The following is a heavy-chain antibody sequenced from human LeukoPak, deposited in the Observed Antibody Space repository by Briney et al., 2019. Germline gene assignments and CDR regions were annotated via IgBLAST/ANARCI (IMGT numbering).Heavy chain of an antibody. J-gene: IGHJ5*02. CDR3: ARDRMVRGVIGLRGGFWFDP. CDR2: IYHSGST. Sequence: SGTLSLTCAVSGGSISSSNWWSWVRQPPGKGLEWIGEIYHSGSTNYNPSLKSRVTISVDKSKNQFSLKLSSVTAADTAVYYCARDRMVRGVIGLRGGFWFDPWGQGTLVTVSS. V-gene: IGHV4-4*02. D-gene: IGHD3-10*01. CDR1: GGSISSSNW.